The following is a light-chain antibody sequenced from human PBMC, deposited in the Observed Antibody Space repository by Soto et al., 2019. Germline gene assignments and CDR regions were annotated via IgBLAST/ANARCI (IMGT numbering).Light chain of an antibody. J-gene: IGKJ1*01. CDR2: RAY. Sequence: DDEMTQSPLPLPVSLAPPTSISCTSRLILVHSDGNTYLNWFQQRPGQSPRRLISRAYQRDSGVPDRFSGSGSGTDYTLKISRVEAEDVAVYYCMQGTHWPWTRGQGTKVDI. V-gene: IGKV2-30*02. CDR1: LILVHSDGNTY. CDR3: MQGTHWPWT.